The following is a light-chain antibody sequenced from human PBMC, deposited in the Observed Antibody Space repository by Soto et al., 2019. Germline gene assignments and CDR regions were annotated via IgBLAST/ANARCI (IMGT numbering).Light chain of an antibody. CDR3: QQYDDLPVT. Sequence: DIQMTQSPSSLSASVGDRVTITCQASQNITNFLNWYQHKLGKAPNLLIYDASNLEAEVPSRFSGTGSGTEFSFTISSLQPADIGSYFCQQYDDLPVTFGGGTKVEIK. CDR2: DAS. V-gene: IGKV1-33*01. CDR1: QNITNF. J-gene: IGKJ4*01.